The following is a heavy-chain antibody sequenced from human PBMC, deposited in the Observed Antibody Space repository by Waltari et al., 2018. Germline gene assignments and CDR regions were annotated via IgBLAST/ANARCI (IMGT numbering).Heavy chain of an antibody. CDR3: ARVAGYSSSWYANGMDV. V-gene: IGHV4-34*01. CDR2: INHSGST. CDR1: GGSFSGYY. J-gene: IGHJ6*02. Sequence: QVQLQQWGAGLLKPSETLSLTCAVYGGSFSGYYWSWIRQPPGKGLEWIGEINHSGSTNYNPSLKSRVTISVDTSKNQFSLKLSSVTAADTAVYYCARVAGYSSSWYANGMDVWGQGTTVTVSS. D-gene: IGHD6-13*01.